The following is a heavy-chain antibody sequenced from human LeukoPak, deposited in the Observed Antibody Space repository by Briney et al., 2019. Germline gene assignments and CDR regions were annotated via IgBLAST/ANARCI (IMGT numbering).Heavy chain of an antibody. Sequence: GASVKVSCKAFGYTFTSNYMHWVRQAPGQGPEWMGVISPSGGSTTYAQKFQGRVTLTRDMSTSTDYLELSSLRSEDTAVYYCARGQLHRGSGSYYDNYYMDVWGKGTTVTISS. D-gene: IGHD3-10*01. J-gene: IGHJ6*03. V-gene: IGHV1-46*01. CDR1: GYTFTSNY. CDR2: ISPSGGST. CDR3: ARGQLHRGSGSYYDNYYMDV.